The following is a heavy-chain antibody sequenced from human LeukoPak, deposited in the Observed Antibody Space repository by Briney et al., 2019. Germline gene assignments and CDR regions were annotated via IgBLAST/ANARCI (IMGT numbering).Heavy chain of an antibody. Sequence: PGGSLRLSCAASGFTFSSYSMNWVRQAPGKGLEWVSHISSSSSTRYYADSVKGRFTISRDNAKNSLYLQMNSLRAEDTAVYYCAKDKRPGSSGYYYPDAFDIWGQGTMVTVSS. J-gene: IGHJ3*02. D-gene: IGHD3-22*01. V-gene: IGHV3-48*04. CDR2: ISSSSSTR. CDR1: GFTFSSYS. CDR3: AKDKRPGSSGYYYPDAFDI.